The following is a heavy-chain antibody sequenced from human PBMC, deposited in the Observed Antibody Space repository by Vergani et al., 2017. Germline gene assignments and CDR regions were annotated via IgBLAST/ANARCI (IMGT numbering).Heavy chain of an antibody. V-gene: IGHV1-69*01. Sequence: QVQLVQSGAEVKKPGSSVKVSCKASGGTFSSYAISWVRQAPGKGLEWMGGIIPIIGTANYAQKFQGRVTITADESKSTAYMELSSLRYEDTAVYYWSRGLRYIDWLFPIYYYGMDVWGQGTTVTVSS. J-gene: IGHJ6*02. CDR1: GGTFSSYA. D-gene: IGHD3-9*01. CDR3: SRGLRYIDWLFPIYYYGMDV. CDR2: IIPIIGTA.